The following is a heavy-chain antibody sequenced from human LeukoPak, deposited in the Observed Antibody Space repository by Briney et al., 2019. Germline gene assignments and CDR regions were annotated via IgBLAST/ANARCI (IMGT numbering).Heavy chain of an antibody. CDR2: ISSSSSYI. V-gene: IGHV3-21*06. CDR1: GFTFSSYS. D-gene: IGHD3-22*01. Sequence: GGSLRLSCAASGFTFSSYSMNWVRQAPGKGLEWVSSISSSSSYIYYADSVKGRFTISRDNAKNSLYLQMNSLRAEDTAVYYCARDALKVVITPHYFDYWGQGTLVTVSS. CDR3: ARDALKVVITPHYFDY. J-gene: IGHJ4*02.